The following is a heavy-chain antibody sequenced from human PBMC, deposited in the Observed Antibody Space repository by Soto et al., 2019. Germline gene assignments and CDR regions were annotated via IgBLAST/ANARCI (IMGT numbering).Heavy chain of an antibody. CDR2: ISYDGKQT. V-gene: IGHV3-30*03. Sequence: PGGSLRLSCAASGFTFGVYNMQWVRQAPGKGPECVAVISYDGKQTYYADSVKGRFTISKDKSKRTLFLQMNSLRVDDTAVYYCARDGWGSNWYFDLWGRGTLVTVSS. D-gene: IGHD3-16*01. CDR3: ARDGWGSNWYFDL. CDR1: GFTFGVYN. J-gene: IGHJ2*01.